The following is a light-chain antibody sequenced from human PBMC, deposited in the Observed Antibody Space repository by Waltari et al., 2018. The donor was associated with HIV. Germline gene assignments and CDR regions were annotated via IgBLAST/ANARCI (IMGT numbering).Light chain of an antibody. CDR3: TTYTAKDSLL. CDR2: GVN. CDR1: SYEFDLHNF. V-gene: IGLV2-14*01. Sequence: SALTQPASVSGSPGQSVTISCTGTSYEFDLHNFLSWYQPHPGKAPQLIIFGVNSRPSGISSRFSASKSGDTASLTISGLQSGDEADYYCTTYTAKDSLLIGSGTKLTVL. J-gene: IGLJ2*01.